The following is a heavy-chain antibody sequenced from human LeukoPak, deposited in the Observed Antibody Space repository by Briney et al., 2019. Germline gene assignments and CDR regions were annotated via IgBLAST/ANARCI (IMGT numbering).Heavy chain of an antibody. CDR1: GFTFSSYA. V-gene: IGHV3-30*18. Sequence: GGSLRLSCAASGFTFSSYAMHWVRQAPGKGLEWVALISYDGSTTYYADSVKGRFTISRDNSKNTLYLQMNSLRAEDTAVYYCAKDQNAAAVRYFDCWGQGTLVTVSS. D-gene: IGHD6-13*01. CDR2: ISYDGSTT. J-gene: IGHJ4*02. CDR3: AKDQNAAAVRYFDC.